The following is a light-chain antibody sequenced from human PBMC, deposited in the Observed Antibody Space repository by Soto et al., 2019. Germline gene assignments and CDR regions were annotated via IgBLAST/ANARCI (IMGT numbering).Light chain of an antibody. Sequence: EIVLTQSPATLSLSPGERATLSCRASQSVSSYLAWYQQKPGQAPRLLIYDASNRATGIPARFSGSGSGTDFTLTISSLEPDGFAVYYCQQRSDWPSTFGGGTKVQIK. V-gene: IGKV3-11*01. CDR3: QQRSDWPST. CDR2: DAS. J-gene: IGKJ4*01. CDR1: QSVSSY.